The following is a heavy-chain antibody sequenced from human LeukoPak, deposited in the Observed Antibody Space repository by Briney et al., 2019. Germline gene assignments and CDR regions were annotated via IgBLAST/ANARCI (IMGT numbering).Heavy chain of an antibody. CDR3: ARDPLEYYYDSSGYVDY. V-gene: IGHV1-2*02. J-gene: IGHJ4*02. D-gene: IGHD3-22*01. CDR1: GYTFTGYY. CDR2: INPNSGGT. Sequence: ASVKVSCKASGYTFTGYYMHWVRQASGQGLEWMGWINPNSGGTNYAQKFQGRVTMTRDTSISTAYMELSRPGSDDTAVYYCARDPLEYYYDSSGYVDYWGQGTLVTVSS.